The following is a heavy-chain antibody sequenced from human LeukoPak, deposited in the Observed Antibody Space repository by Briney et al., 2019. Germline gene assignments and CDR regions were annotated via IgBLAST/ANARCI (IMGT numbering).Heavy chain of an antibody. CDR2: IKIDGSET. Sequence: GGSLRLSCAASGFTFSRSWMSWVRQAPGKGLEFVANIKIDGSETYYVGSVKGRFTISRDNAKNSLYLQMNSLRAEDTAVYYCARDLDLGIVVVITAFDIWGQGTMVTVSS. D-gene: IGHD3-22*01. CDR1: GFTFSRSW. CDR3: ARDLDLGIVVVITAFDI. J-gene: IGHJ3*02. V-gene: IGHV3-7*01.